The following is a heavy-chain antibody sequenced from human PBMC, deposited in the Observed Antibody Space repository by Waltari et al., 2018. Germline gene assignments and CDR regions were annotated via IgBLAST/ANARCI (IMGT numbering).Heavy chain of an antibody. CDR3: ARVGTLAFDF. Sequence: QVRLQESGPGMVKSSQTLSLTFTGSGGSISTGSYYWTWNRHLPGKGLEWIGYVYFTGSTLYNPALASRLSITVDTSKNQFSLNLESVRPADTAVYYCARVGTLAFDFWGQGTLVTVSS. V-gene: IGHV4-31*03. CDR1: GGSISTGSYY. CDR2: VYFTGST. D-gene: IGHD3-3*01. J-gene: IGHJ4*02.